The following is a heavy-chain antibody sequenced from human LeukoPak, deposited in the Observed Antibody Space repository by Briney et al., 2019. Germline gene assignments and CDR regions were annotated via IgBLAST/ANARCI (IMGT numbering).Heavy chain of an antibody. CDR3: ARSVEGYCRGGSCYYYSSYMDV. Sequence: PSETLSLTCTVSGGSISSYYWSWIRQPPGKGLEWIGYIYYSGSTNYNPSLKSRVTISVDTSKNQFSLKLSSVTAADTAVYYCARSVEGYCRGGSCYYYSSYMDVWGKGTTVTVSS. CDR2: IYYSGST. CDR1: GGSISSYY. D-gene: IGHD2-15*01. V-gene: IGHV4-59*01. J-gene: IGHJ6*03.